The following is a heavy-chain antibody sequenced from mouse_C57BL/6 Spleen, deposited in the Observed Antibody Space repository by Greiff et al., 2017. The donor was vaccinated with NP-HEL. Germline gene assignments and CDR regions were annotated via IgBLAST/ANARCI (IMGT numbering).Heavy chain of an antibody. CDR1: GYTFTSYW. V-gene: IGHV1-69*01. D-gene: IGHD1-1*01. CDR3: ARRAYGSSYFFDY. Sequence: QVQLQQPGAELVMPGASVKLSCKASGYTFTSYWMHRVKQRPGQGLEWIGEIDPSDSYTNYNQKFKGKSTLTVDKSSSTAYMQLSSLTSEDSAVYYCARRAYGSSYFFDYWGQGTTLTVSS. J-gene: IGHJ2*01. CDR2: IDPSDSYT.